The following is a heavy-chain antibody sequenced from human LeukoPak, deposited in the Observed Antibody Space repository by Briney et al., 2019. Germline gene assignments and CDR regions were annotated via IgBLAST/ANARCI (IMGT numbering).Heavy chain of an antibody. CDR2: IYYTGDT. Sequence: SETLSLTCVVSGDSISSSNWWTWVRQPPGKGLEWIGEIYYTGDTNYNPSLKSRLTISVDKSKNHFSLNLTSVTAADTAVYYCARGWATESLGYYYYGMDVWGKGTTVIVSS. V-gene: IGHV4-4*02. CDR3: ARGWATESLGYYYYGMDV. D-gene: IGHD3-16*01. J-gene: IGHJ6*04. CDR1: GDSISSSNW.